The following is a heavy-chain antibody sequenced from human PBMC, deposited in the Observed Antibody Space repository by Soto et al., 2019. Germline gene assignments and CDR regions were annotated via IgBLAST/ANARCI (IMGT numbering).Heavy chain of an antibody. Sequence: PSETLSLTCAVYGGSFSGYYWSWIRQPPGKGLEWIGYIYYSGSTNYNPSLKSRVTLSVDTSKNQFALKLSSVTAAETAVYYCVIFLIIRRSPRASHFWG. J-gene: IGHJ4*01. CDR2: IYYSGST. CDR3: VIFLIIRRSPRASHF. D-gene: IGHD3-16*01. V-gene: IGHV4-59*08. CDR1: GGSFSGYY.